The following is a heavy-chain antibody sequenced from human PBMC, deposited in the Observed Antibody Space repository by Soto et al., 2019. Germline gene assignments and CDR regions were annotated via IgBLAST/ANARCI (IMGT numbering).Heavy chain of an antibody. CDR2: ISSSSSYI. Sequence: GGSLRLSCAASGFTFSSYSMNWVRQAPGKGLEWVSSISSSSSYIYYADSVKGRFTISRDNAKNSLYLQMNSLRAEDTAVYYCARACSRASCQHTNYYYYHMDVWGKGTTVTVSS. D-gene: IGHD2-2*01. V-gene: IGHV3-21*01. CDR1: GFTFSSYS. J-gene: IGHJ6*03. CDR3: ARACSRASCQHTNYYYYHMDV.